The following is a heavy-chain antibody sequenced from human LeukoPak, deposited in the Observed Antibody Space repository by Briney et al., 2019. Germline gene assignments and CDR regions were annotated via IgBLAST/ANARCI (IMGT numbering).Heavy chain of an antibody. CDR1: GFTFSRYN. J-gene: IGHJ6*02. V-gene: IGHV3-21*01. Sequence: GGSLRLSCAASGFTFSRYNMNWVRQSPGKGLEWVSSISSTGSYKYYADSVKGRFTISRDNARNSLYLQMNSLRAEDTAVYYCARDLDVWGQGTTVTASS. CDR3: ARDLDV. CDR2: ISSTGSYK.